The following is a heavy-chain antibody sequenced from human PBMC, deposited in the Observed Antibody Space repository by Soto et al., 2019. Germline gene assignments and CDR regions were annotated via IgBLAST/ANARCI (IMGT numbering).Heavy chain of an antibody. Sequence: PGGSLRLSCAASGFTFSSFWMAWVRQAPGKGLEWVSAISGSGGSTYYADSVKGRFTISRDNSKNTLYLQMNSLKTEDTAVYYCTTDYYYDSSGDYYYYYGMDVWGQGTTVTVSS. V-gene: IGHV3-23*01. CDR3: TTDYYYDSSGDYYYYYGMDV. D-gene: IGHD3-22*01. J-gene: IGHJ6*02. CDR2: ISGSGGST. CDR1: GFTFSSFW.